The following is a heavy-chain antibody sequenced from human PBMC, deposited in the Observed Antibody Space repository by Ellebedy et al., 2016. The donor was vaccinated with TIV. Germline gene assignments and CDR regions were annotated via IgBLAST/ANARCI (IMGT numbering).Heavy chain of an antibody. D-gene: IGHD4-17*01. CDR1: RFSFRSYW. Sequence: GESLKISCAASRFSFRSYWMTWVRQPPGKGLEWVANISQDGSDTYYVDSVRGRFTIARDNAKNSLSLQMNSLRAEDTSVYYCATDGSYGDYRFPAHAFTMWGQGTMVTVSS. J-gene: IGHJ3*02. CDR3: ATDGSYGDYRFPAHAFTM. CDR2: ISQDGSDT. V-gene: IGHV3-7*01.